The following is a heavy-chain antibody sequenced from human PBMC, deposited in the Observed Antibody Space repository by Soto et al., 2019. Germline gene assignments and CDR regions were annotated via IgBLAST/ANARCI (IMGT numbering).Heavy chain of an antibody. CDR2: ISSRSDI. V-gene: IGHV3-21*01. D-gene: IGHD2-2*02. Sequence: PGGSLRLSCVGSGFTFSNFSINWVRQAPGKGLEWVSSISSRSDIYYADPLKGRFTISRDNAKNSVSLQMNSLRAEDTAVYYCAREYTAWPLAYGLDVWGQGTTVTVSS. CDR3: AREYTAWPLAYGLDV. CDR1: GFTFSNFS. J-gene: IGHJ6*02.